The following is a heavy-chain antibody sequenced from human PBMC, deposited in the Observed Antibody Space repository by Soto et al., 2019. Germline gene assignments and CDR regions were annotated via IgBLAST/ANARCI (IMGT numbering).Heavy chain of an antibody. J-gene: IGHJ5*02. CDR3: ARQAAAPGVDLWFDP. CDR1: GGSLRTSRFF. D-gene: IGHD6-13*01. CDR2: IFFAGKT. Sequence: PPETPSPPCNVSGGSLRTSRFFLARFPPPPGKEMGGVSKIFFAGKTSSNPSLKSRVTVSVDTSKNQFSLKLDSVTAADTAVYYCARQAAAPGVDLWFDPWGQGTLVTVSS. V-gene: IGHV4-39*01.